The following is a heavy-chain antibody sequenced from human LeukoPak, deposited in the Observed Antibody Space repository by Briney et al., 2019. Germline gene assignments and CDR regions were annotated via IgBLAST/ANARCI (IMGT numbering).Heavy chain of an antibody. J-gene: IGHJ3*02. CDR3: ARGAVAVPAAIGPRDDAFDI. Sequence: GSSVKVSCKASGGTFSSYAISWVRQAPGQGLEWMGGIIPIFGTANYAQKFQGRVTITTDESTSTAYMELSSLRSEDTAVYYCARGAVAVPAAIGPRDDAFDIWGQGTMVTVSS. CDR2: IIPIFGTA. CDR1: GGTFSSYA. V-gene: IGHV1-69*05. D-gene: IGHD2-2*01.